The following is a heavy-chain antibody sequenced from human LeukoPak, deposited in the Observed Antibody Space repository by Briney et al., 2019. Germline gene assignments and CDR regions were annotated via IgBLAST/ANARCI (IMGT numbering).Heavy chain of an antibody. CDR1: GYTFTSNY. CDR2: IYPRDGST. V-gene: IGHV1-46*01. CDR3: ARVVPVYYDFWSGYYSPYFDY. D-gene: IGHD3-3*01. J-gene: IGHJ4*02. Sequence: ASVKVSCKASGYTFTSNYIHWVRQAPGQGLEWMGMIYPRDGSTSYAQKFQGRVTMTRNTSISTTYMELSSLRSEDTAVYYCARVVPVYYDFWSGYYSPYFDYWGQGTLVTVSS.